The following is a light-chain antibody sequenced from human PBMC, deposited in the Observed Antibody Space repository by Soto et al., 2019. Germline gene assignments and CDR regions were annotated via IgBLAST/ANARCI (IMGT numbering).Light chain of an antibody. V-gene: IGLV1-44*01. CDR1: SSNIGSNT. CDR3: AAWDDSLSYV. CDR2: SNN. J-gene: IGLJ1*01. Sequence: QSVLTHPPSASGTPGQRVTISCSGSSSNIGSNTVNWYQQLPGTAPKLLIYSNNQRSSGVPDRFSGSKSGTSASLAISGLQSEDEADYYCAAWDDSLSYVFGTGTKLTVL.